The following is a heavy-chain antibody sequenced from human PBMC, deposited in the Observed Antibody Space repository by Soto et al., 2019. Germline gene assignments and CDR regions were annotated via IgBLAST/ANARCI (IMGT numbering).Heavy chain of an antibody. CDR1: GGSISSGPYS. Sequence: SETLSLTCTVSGGSISSGPYSWGWIRQPPGKGLEWIGSFHYSESTYYNPSLKSRVTISVDRSKNQFSLKLSSVTAADTAVYYCARHFSADYFDYWGQGALVTVSS. CDR3: ARHFSADYFDY. V-gene: IGHV4-39*01. CDR2: FHYSEST. J-gene: IGHJ4*02. D-gene: IGHD2-2*01.